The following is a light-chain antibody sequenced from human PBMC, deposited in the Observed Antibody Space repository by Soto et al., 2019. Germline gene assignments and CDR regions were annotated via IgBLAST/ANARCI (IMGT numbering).Light chain of an antibody. J-gene: IGKJ1*01. CDR3: QQYYSTLWT. V-gene: IGKV4-1*01. Sequence: DIVMTQSPDSLAVSLGERATTNCKSSQSILYSSNNKNYLAWYQQKAGQPPKLLIYWASTRESGVPDRFSGSGSGTDFTLTISSLQAEDVAVYYCQQYYSTLWTFGQGTKVEIK. CDR1: QSILYSSNNKNY. CDR2: WAS.